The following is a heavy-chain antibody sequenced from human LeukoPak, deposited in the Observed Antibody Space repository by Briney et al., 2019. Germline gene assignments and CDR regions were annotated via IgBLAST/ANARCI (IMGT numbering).Heavy chain of an antibody. Sequence: GGSLRLSCAASGFSFSSYWMFWVRQAPGKGLVSVSCISNDGTTTIYADSVKGRFTISRDNAKNSLYLQMNSLRAEDTAVYYCAELGITMIGGVWGKGTTVTISS. CDR3: AELGITMIGGV. J-gene: IGHJ6*04. V-gene: IGHV3-74*01. CDR1: GFSFSSYW. CDR2: ISNDGTTT. D-gene: IGHD3-10*02.